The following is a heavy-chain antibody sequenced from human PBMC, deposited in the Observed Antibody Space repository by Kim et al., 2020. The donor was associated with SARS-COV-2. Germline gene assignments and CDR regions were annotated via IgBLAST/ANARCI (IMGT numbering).Heavy chain of an antibody. CDR1: GGTFSSYA. D-gene: IGHD2-2*02. CDR2: IIPIFCTA. Sequence: SVKVSCKASGGTFSSYAISWVRQAPGQGLEWMGGIIPIFCTANYAQKFQGRVTITADESTSTAYMELSSLRSEDTAVYYCARVDFGYCSSTSCYTKGWFDPWGQGTLVTVSS. J-gene: IGHJ5*02. CDR3: ARVDFGYCSSTSCYTKGWFDP. V-gene: IGHV1-69*13.